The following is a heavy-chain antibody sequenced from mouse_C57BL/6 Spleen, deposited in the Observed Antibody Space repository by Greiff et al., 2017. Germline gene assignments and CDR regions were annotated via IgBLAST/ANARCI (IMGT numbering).Heavy chain of an antibody. V-gene: IGHV5-2*01. CDR3: ARHRDYGSSYGYFDV. Sequence: DVHLVESGGGLVQPGESLKLSCESNEYEFPSHDMSWVRKTPEKRLELVAAINSDGGSTYYPDTMERRFIISRDNTKKTLYLQMSSLRSEDTALYYCARHRDYGSSYGYFDVWGTGTTVTVSS. J-gene: IGHJ1*03. CDR2: INSDGGST. D-gene: IGHD1-1*01. CDR1: EYEFPSHD.